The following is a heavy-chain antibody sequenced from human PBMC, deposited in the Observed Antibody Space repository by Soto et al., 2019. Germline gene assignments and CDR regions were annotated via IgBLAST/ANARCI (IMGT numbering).Heavy chain of an antibody. Sequence: GGSLRLSCAASGFTFSSYAMSWVRQAPGKGLEWVSAISGSGGSTYYADSVKGRFTISRDNSKNTLYLQMNSLRAEDTAVYYCASITLVTPYYFDYWGQGTLVTVSS. CDR3: ASITLVTPYYFDY. J-gene: IGHJ4*02. CDR1: GFTFSSYA. V-gene: IGHV3-23*01. D-gene: IGHD2-21*02. CDR2: ISGSGGST.